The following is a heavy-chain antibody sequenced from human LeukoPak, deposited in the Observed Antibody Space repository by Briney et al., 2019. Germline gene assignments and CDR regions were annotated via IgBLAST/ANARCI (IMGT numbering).Heavy chain of an antibody. V-gene: IGHV3-21*04. CDR3: ARAVGSNWNYIYYFDY. Sequence: GGSLRLSCAASGFSFSTYSMIWVRQAPGKGLEWVSSVSGTSEYIYYADSVRGRFTISRDNSKNTLYLQMNSLRAEDTAVYYCARAVGSNWNYIYYFDYWGQGTLVTVSS. J-gene: IGHJ4*02. D-gene: IGHD1-7*01. CDR1: GFSFSTYS. CDR2: VSGTSEYI.